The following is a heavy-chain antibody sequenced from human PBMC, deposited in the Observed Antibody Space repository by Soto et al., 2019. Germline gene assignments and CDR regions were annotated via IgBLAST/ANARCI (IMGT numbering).Heavy chain of an antibody. CDR3: ARGGVLRYFDWLSHDAFDI. Sequence: ASVKVSCKASGYTFTGYYMHWVRQAPGQGLEWMGWINPNSGGTNYARKFQGRVTMTRDTSISTAYMELSRLRSDDTAVYYCARGGVLRYFDWLSHDAFDIWGQGTMVTVSS. D-gene: IGHD3-9*01. V-gene: IGHV1-2*02. CDR1: GYTFTGYY. J-gene: IGHJ3*02. CDR2: INPNSGGT.